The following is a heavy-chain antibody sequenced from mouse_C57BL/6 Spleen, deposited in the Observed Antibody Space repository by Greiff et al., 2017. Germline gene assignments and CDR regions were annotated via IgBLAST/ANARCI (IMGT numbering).Heavy chain of an antibody. D-gene: IGHD1-1*01. CDR2: ISSGSSTI. CDR1: GFTFSDYG. Sequence: EVQVVESGGGLVKPGGSLKLSCAASGFTFSDYGMHWVRQAPEKGLEWVAYISSGSSTIYYADTVKGRFTISRDNAKNTLFLQMTSLRSEDTAMYYCARTNYYGSSYVYAMDYWGQGTSVTVSS. CDR3: ARTNYYGSSYVYAMDY. V-gene: IGHV5-17*01. J-gene: IGHJ4*01.